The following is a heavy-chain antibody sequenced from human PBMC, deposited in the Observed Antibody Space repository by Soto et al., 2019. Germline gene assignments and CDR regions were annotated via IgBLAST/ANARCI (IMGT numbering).Heavy chain of an antibody. CDR3: ARGRTTTVTTLAYFDY. CDR2: IYYSGST. V-gene: IGHV4-59*01. CDR1: GGSISSYY. D-gene: IGHD4-17*01. J-gene: IGHJ4*02. Sequence: QVQLQESGPGLVKPSETLSLTCTVSGGSISSYYWSWIRQPPGKGLEWIGYIYYSGSTNYNPSLKSRFTISVDTSKNQFSLKLSSVTAADTAVYYCARGRTTTVTTLAYFDYWGQGTLVTVSS.